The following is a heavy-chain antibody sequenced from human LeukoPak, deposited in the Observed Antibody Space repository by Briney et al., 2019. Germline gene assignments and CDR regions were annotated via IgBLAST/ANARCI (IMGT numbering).Heavy chain of an antibody. CDR3: ARDGHNSWQSYYFDY. CDR1: GFTFSSYA. Sequence: GSLRLSCAASGFTFSSYAMSWVRQAPGKGLEWVSAISGSGGSTYHADSVKGRFTISRDNSKNTLYLQMNSLRAEDTAVYYCARDGHNSWQSYYFDYWGQGTLVTVSS. V-gene: IGHV3-23*01. CDR2: ISGSGGST. J-gene: IGHJ4*02. D-gene: IGHD6-13*01.